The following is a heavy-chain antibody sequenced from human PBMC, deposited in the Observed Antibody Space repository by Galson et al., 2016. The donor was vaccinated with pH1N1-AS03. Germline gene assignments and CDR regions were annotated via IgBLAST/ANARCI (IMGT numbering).Heavy chain of an antibody. V-gene: IGHV4-38-2*02. D-gene: IGHD1-1*01. Sequence: ETLSLTCVVSGYSISSGYYWGWIRQPPGKGLEWIGNIFHSGTTYSSPSLKSRVTISVDTSKNEFSLKLNSVTAADTAVYYCAREGAIAQYTWYNYGTDYFDYWAREPWSPSPQ. CDR1: GYSISSGYY. CDR2: IFHSGTT. CDR3: AREGAIAQYTWYNYGTDYFDY. J-gene: IGHJ4*02.